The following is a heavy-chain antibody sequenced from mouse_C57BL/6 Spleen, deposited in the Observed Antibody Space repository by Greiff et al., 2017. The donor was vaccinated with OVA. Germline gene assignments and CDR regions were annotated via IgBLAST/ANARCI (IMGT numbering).Heavy chain of an antibody. CDR2: IYPGDGDT. CDR3: ARSYYDYWYFDV. CDR1: GYAFSSYW. J-gene: IGHJ1*03. D-gene: IGHD2-4*01. Sequence: VQLQQSGAELVKPGASVKISCKASGYAFSSYWMNWVKQRPGKGLEWIGQIYPGDGDTNYNGKFKGKATLTADKSSSTAYMQLSSLTSEDSAVYFCARSYYDYWYFDVWGTGTTVTVSS. V-gene: IGHV1-80*01.